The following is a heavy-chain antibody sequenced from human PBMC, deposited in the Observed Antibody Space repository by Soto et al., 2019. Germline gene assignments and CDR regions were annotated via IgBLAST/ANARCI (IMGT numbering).Heavy chain of an antibody. D-gene: IGHD2-8*01. Sequence: ASVKVSCKASGYSFTDYHIHWVRQAPGQGLEWLGRINPKSGGKSTAQKFQGWVTMTTDTSISTASMELTRLTSDDTAIYYCARGDSTDCSNGVCSFFYNHDMDVWGQGTTVTV. CDR3: ARGDSTDCSNGVCSFFYNHDMDV. V-gene: IGHV1-2*04. CDR2: INPKSGGK. J-gene: IGHJ6*02. CDR1: GYSFTDYH.